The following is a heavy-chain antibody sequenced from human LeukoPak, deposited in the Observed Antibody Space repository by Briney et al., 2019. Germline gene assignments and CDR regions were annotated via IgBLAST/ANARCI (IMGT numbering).Heavy chain of an antibody. Sequence: SETLSLTCTVSGGSMSTYYWRWMRQPPGRGLEWIGYIYYSGSTNHNPSLQSRVTISVDTSKNQFSLKLNSVTAADTAVYYCARGGVPGGFYGSFDYWGQGTLVSVSS. CDR3: ARGGVPGGFYGSFDY. CDR2: IYYSGST. D-gene: IGHD3-3*01. CDR1: GGSMSTYY. J-gene: IGHJ4*02. V-gene: IGHV4-59*01.